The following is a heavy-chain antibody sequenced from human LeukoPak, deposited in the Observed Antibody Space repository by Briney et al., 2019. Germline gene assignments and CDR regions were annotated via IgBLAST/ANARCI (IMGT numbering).Heavy chain of an antibody. Sequence: GGSLRLSCAASGLTFDDYAMHWVRQAPGKGLEWVSGISWNSGSIGYADSVKGRFTISRDNAKNSLYLQMNSLRAEDTALYYCAKAKGYSGNGDFDYWGQGTLVTVSS. CDR1: GLTFDDYA. J-gene: IGHJ4*02. D-gene: IGHD1-26*01. V-gene: IGHV3-9*01. CDR3: AKAKGYSGNGDFDY. CDR2: ISWNSGSI.